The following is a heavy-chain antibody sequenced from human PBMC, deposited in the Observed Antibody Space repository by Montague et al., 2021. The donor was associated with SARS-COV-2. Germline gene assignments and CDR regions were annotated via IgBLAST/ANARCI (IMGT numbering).Heavy chain of an antibody. CDR3: ARGPVPAAFDI. V-gene: IGHV4-61*02. D-gene: IGHD2-2*01. J-gene: IGHJ3*02. CDR2: IYTSGTT. CDR1: GGSLSSGSYY. Sequence: TLSLTCTVSGGSLSSGSYYWSWIRQPAGKGLEWIGRIYTSGTTDYSFSLKSRVTISVDTSKNQFSLKLTSVTAADTAVYYCARGPVPAAFDIWGQGTMVTVSS.